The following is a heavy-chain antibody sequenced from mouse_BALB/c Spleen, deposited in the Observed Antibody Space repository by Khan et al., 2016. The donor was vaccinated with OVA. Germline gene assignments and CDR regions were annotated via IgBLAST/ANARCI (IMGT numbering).Heavy chain of an antibody. V-gene: IGHV2-2*02. J-gene: IGHJ4*01. CDR2: IWSGGST. CDR1: GFSLTSYG. D-gene: IGHD2-14*01. Sequence: QVQLKQSGPGLVQPSQSLSITCTVSGFSLTSYGVHWVRQSPGKGLEWLGVIWSGGSTDYNAAFISRLSISKDNFKSPVFFQMNSLQANDTAIYYCARIFIGTTDYAMDYWGQGTTVTVSS. CDR3: ARIFIGTTDYAMDY.